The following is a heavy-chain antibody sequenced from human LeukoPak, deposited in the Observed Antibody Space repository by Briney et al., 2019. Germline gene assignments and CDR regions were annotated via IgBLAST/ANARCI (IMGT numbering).Heavy chain of an antibody. V-gene: IGHV3-30*18. CDR2: ISLDGSNK. D-gene: IGHD3-10*01. CDR1: GFTFSNYG. J-gene: IGHJ4*02. CDR3: AKDRNGEYLDY. Sequence: GGSLTLSCAASGFTFSNYGMHWVRQAPGTGLEWVAVISLDGSNKYYADSVKGRFTISRDDPKNTLSLQMNSLRAEDTAVYYCAKDRNGEYLDYWGQGTLVTVSS.